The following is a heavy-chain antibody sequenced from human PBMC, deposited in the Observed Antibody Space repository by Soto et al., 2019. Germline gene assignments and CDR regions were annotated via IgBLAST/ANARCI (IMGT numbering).Heavy chain of an antibody. CDR1: GGTFSNYG. CDR3: ARGESDYEGSRDYQRHV. D-gene: IGHD3-22*01. V-gene: IGHV1-69*12. CDR2: IVPIVAA. J-gene: IGHJ6*02. Sequence: QVQLVQSGAEVKKPGSSVKVSCKASGGTFSNYGFSWVRQPPGHAIECMGVIVPIVAAEHPQKFQGRVTITADESTNTLFMELRGMRSEDTAVYYCARGESDYEGSRDYQRHVWGAGTTGTVS.